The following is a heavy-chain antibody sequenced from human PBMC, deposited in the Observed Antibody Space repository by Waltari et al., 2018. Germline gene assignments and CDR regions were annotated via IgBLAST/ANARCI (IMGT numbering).Heavy chain of an antibody. CDR1: GYTFTDYY. V-gene: IGHV1-69-2*01. D-gene: IGHD2-15*01. J-gene: IGHJ3*02. CDR2: VDPEDGET. Sequence: EVQLVQSGAEVKKPGATVKISCKASGYTFTDYYMHWVQQAPGKGLEWMGRVDPEDGETIYAQKFQGRVTMTRDTSISTAYMELSRLRSDDTAGYYCARVCSGGSCYSFRAFDIWGQGTMVTVSS. CDR3: ARVCSGGSCYSFRAFDI.